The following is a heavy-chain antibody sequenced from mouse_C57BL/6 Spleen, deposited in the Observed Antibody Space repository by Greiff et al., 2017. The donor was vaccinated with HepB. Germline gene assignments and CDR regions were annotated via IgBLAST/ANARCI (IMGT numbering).Heavy chain of an antibody. V-gene: IGHV1-55*01. CDR1: GYTFTSYW. J-gene: IGHJ4*01. CDR3: ARGFLYAMDY. CDR2: IYPGSGST. Sequence: VQLQQSGAELVKPGASVKMSCKASGYTFTSYWITWVKQRPGQGLEWIGDIYPGSGSTNYNEKFKSKATLTVDTSSSTAYMQLSSLTSEDSAFYCCARGFLYAMDYWGQGTSVTVSS.